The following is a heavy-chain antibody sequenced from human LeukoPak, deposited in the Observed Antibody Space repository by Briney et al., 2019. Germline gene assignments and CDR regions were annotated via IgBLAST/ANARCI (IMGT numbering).Heavy chain of an antibody. CDR1: GFSFSSYT. V-gene: IGHV3-53*01. Sequence: GGSLRLSCAASGFSFSSYTLKWVRQAPGKGLEWVSVIYSGGSTYYADSVKGRFTISRDNSKNTLYLQMNSLRAEDTAVYYCARDADGYYNFDYWGQGTLVTVSS. J-gene: IGHJ4*02. CDR2: IYSGGST. CDR3: ARDADGYYNFDY. D-gene: IGHD5-24*01.